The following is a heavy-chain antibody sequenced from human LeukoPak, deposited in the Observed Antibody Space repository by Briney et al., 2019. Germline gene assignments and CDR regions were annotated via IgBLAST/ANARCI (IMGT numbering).Heavy chain of an antibody. CDR3: ARLRSEQQLVEFDY. Sequence: SETLSLTCAVYGGSFSGYYWSWIRQPPGKGLEWIGYIYYSGSTNYNPSLKSRVTISVDTSKNQFSLKLSSVTAADTAVYYCARLRSEQQLVEFDYWGQGTLVTVSS. V-gene: IGHV4-59*01. J-gene: IGHJ4*02. CDR2: IYYSGST. CDR1: GGSFSGYY. D-gene: IGHD6-13*01.